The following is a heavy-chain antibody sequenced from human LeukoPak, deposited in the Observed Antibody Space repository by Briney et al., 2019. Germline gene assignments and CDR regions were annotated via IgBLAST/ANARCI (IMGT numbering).Heavy chain of an antibody. CDR3: ASDISPGSSIKYFFDF. D-gene: IGHD3-3*02. Sequence: GGSLRLSCAASGFAFSSYAMHWVRQAPGKGLEWVAFISYDGITEDYSDSVKGRFSISRDNFKNTLFLQMNRLRDEDTDVYDCASDISPGSSIKYFFDFWGQGTMVTVSS. CDR2: ISYDGITE. J-gene: IGHJ4*02. V-gene: IGHV3-30*04. CDR1: GFAFSSYA.